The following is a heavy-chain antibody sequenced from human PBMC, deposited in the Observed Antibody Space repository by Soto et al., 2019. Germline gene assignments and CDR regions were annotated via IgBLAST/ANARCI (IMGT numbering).Heavy chain of an antibody. CDR1: GYSFTSYR. Sequence: PGESLKISCKGSGYSFTSYRIGWVRQMPGKGLEWMGIIYPGDSDTRYSPSFQGQVTISADKSISTAYLQWSSLKASDTAMYYCARAMTTVTRGYYYYGMDVWGQGTTVTVSS. J-gene: IGHJ6*02. V-gene: IGHV5-51*01. CDR3: ARAMTTVTRGYYYYGMDV. CDR2: IYPGDSDT. D-gene: IGHD4-17*01.